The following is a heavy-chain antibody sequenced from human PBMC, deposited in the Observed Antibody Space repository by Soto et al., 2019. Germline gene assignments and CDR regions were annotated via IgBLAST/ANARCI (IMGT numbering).Heavy chain of an antibody. J-gene: IGHJ4*02. CDR1: GGSISSDGSS. D-gene: IGHD6-19*01. Sequence: QLQLQESGSGLVKPSQTLSLTCAVSGGSISSDGSSWSWIRQPPGKGLEWIGYIYHSGSTYYNPSLQSRVTRSVDRSKNQFSLKLRSVTAADTAVYYCARAGGLGAVAVDYWGQGTLVTVSS. V-gene: IGHV4-30-2*01. CDR3: ARAGGLGAVAVDY. CDR2: IYHSGST.